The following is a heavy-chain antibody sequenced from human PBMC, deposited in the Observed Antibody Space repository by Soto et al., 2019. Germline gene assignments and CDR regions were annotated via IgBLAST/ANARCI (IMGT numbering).Heavy chain of an antibody. CDR3: ARDMRSGPYSYYYGMDV. D-gene: IGHD4-4*01. V-gene: IGHV4-4*02. CDR1: GGSISSSNW. CDR2: IYHSWST. J-gene: IGHJ6*02. Sequence: QVQLQESGPGLVKPSGTLSLTCSVSGGSISSSNWWSWVRQPPGKGLEWIGEIYHSWSTNYNPSLKSRVTISVDKSKNQLSLKLSSVTAADTAVYYCARDMRSGPYSYYYGMDVWGQGTTVTVS.